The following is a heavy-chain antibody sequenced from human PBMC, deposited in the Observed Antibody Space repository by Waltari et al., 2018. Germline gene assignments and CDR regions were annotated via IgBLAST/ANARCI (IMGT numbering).Heavy chain of an antibody. CDR1: GFTFSSYG. D-gene: IGHD3-9*01. CDR2: ISYDGSNK. V-gene: IGHV3-30*18. Sequence: QVQLVESGGGVVQPGRSLRLSCAASGFTFSSYGMHWVRQAPGKGLGWGAVISYDGSNKYYADSVKGRVTISRDNSKNTLYLQMNSLRAEDTAVYYCAKENDILTAGMDVWGQGTTVTVSS. J-gene: IGHJ6*02. CDR3: AKENDILTAGMDV.